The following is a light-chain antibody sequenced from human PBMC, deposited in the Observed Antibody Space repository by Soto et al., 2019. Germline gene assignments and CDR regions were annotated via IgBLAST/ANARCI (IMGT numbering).Light chain of an antibody. CDR2: GVS. Sequence: SVLTQPASVSGCLGQMDTISFTGTSSVVGGYNYVCCYRQLPGEAPKLILYGVSDRASGVSDRFSGSKSGDTPSLTVSGLQAEDEADYYCSSYTSTRTYVFGTGPKVTVL. J-gene: IGLJ1*01. CDR3: SSYTSTRTYV. V-gene: IGLV2-14*01. CDR1: SSVVGGYNY.